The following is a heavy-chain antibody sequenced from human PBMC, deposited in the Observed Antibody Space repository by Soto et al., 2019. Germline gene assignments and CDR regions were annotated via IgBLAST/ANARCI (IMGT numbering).Heavy chain of an antibody. CDR3: ARDGIAARAVFDY. Sequence: GGFLRLSCAASGFTFSSYGMHWVRQAPGKGLEWVAVIWYDGSNKYYADSVKGRFTISRDNSKNTLYLQMNSLRDEDTAVYYCARDGIAARAVFDYWGQGTLVTVSS. CDR2: IWYDGSNK. V-gene: IGHV3-33*01. CDR1: GFTFSSYG. J-gene: IGHJ4*02. D-gene: IGHD6-6*01.